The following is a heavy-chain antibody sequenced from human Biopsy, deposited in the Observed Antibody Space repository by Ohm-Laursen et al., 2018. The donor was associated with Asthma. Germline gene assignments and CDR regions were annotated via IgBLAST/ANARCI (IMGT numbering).Heavy chain of an antibody. CDR3: ARRGGVRRYFDY. V-gene: IGHV4-59*08. D-gene: IGHD3-16*01. J-gene: IGHJ4*02. Sequence: SDTLSLTCPVSGGSITSFYWSWIRQPPGRGLEWIGYIYFSGSTYYNPSLKSRVAISLDTSKNQFSLKLSSVTAADTAVYFCARRGGVRRYFDYWGQGTLVTVSS. CDR1: GGSITSFY. CDR2: IYFSGST.